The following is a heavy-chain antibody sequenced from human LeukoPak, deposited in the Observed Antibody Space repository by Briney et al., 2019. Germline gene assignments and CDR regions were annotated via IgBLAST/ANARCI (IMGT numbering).Heavy chain of an antibody. D-gene: IGHD2-2*01. CDR3: AREYCSSTSCSGGWWFDP. V-gene: IGHV1-2*04. CDR2: INPNSGGT. Sequence: ASVKVSCKASGYTFTGYYMHWVRQAPGQGLEWMGWINPNSGGTNYAQKFQGWVTMTRDTSISTAYMELSRLRSEDTAVYYCAREYCSSTSCSGGWWFDPWGQGTLVTVSS. J-gene: IGHJ5*02. CDR1: GYTFTGYY.